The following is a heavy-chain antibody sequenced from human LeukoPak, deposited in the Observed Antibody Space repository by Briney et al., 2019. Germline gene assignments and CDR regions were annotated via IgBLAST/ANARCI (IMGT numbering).Heavy chain of an antibody. Sequence: SETLSLTCTVSGGSISSGGYYWSWIRQHPGKGLEWIGYIYYSGSTYYNPSLKSRVTISVDTSKNQFSLKLSSVTAADTAVYYCARASPSSTSCYPDYWGQGTLVTVSS. CDR1: GGSISSGGYY. D-gene: IGHD2-2*01. CDR2: IYYSGST. V-gene: IGHV4-31*03. J-gene: IGHJ4*02. CDR3: ARASPSSTSCYPDY.